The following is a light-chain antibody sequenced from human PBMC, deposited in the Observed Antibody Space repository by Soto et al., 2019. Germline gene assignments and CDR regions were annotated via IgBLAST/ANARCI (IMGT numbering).Light chain of an antibody. J-gene: IGLJ1*01. CDR3: SSYTRCNPYL. CDR1: SSDVGGYNS. CDR2: NVS. Sequence: QSALTQPASVSGSPGQSIAISCTGTSSDVGGYNSVSWYQQHPGKAPKLMIYNVSNRPSGVSDRFSGSKSGNTASLTISGLQAEDEAGYYCSSYTRCNPYLFGTGTKVTVL. V-gene: IGLV2-14*03.